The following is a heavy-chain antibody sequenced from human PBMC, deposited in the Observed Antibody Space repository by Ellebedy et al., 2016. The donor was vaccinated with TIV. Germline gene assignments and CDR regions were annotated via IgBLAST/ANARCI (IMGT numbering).Heavy chain of an antibody. J-gene: IGHJ4*02. CDR1: GYSFTSYW. CDR2: IDPSDSYT. Sequence: KVSXXGSGYSFTSYWISWVRQLPGKGLEWMGRIDPSDSYTNYSPSFQGHVTISADKSISTAYLQWSSLKASDTAMYYCARLARYCSGGSCYTDYWGQGTLVTVSS. D-gene: IGHD2-15*01. V-gene: IGHV5-10-1*01. CDR3: ARLARYCSGGSCYTDY.